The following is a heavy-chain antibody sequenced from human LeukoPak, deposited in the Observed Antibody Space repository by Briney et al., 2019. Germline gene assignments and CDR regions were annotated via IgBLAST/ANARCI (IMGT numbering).Heavy chain of an antibody. J-gene: IGHJ6*03. CDR2: ISGSSSYI. CDR1: GFTFNTYF. Sequence: PGGSLRLSCAASGFTFNTYFINWVRQAPGKGLEWVSSISGSSSYIYYADSVKGRFTISRGNAKNSLYLQMNSLRAEDTAVYYCARDLWHIARYGHYMDVWGKGTTVTISS. CDR3: ARDLWHIARYGHYMDV. V-gene: IGHV3-21*01. D-gene: IGHD2-21*01.